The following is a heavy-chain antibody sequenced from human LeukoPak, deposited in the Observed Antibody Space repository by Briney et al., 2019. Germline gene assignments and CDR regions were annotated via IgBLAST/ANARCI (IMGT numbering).Heavy chain of an antibody. CDR1: GGSFSGYY. J-gene: IGHJ5*02. CDR2: IYYSGST. Sequence: SSETLSLTCAVYGGSFSGYYWGWIRQPPGKGLEWIGSIYYSGSTYYNPSLKSRVTISVDTSKNQLSVKLSSVTAADTAVYYCARAFTSPGGFDPWGQGTLVTVSS. CDR3: ARAFTSPGGFDP. V-gene: IGHV4-34*01. D-gene: IGHD3-16*01.